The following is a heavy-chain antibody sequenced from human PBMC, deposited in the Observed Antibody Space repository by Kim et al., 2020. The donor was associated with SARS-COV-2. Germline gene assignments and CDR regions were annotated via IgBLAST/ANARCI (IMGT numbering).Heavy chain of an antibody. D-gene: IGHD6-19*01. J-gene: IGHJ4*02. V-gene: IGHV4-34*01. CDR3: ARAGRQWLVRPICYYFDY. Sequence: SETLSLTCAVYGGSFSGYYWGWIRQPPGKGLEWIGEINHTGSTNYNPSLKSRVTISVDTSKNQFSLQLSSVTAADTAVYYCARAGRQWLVRPICYYFDYWGQGTLVTVSS. CDR1: GGSFSGYY. CDR2: INHTGST.